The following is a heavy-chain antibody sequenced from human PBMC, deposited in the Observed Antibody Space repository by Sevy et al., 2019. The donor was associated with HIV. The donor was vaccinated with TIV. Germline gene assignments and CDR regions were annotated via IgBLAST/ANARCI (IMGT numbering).Heavy chain of an antibody. J-gene: IGHJ4*02. CDR2: LSSSSTYI. Sequence: GGSLRLSCAASGFTFSSHSMSWVRQAPGKGLEWVSSLSSSSTYIFHADSVKGRFTISRDNAKNSLYLQMNSLRAEDTAVYDCARSYYDASGYSTFDYWGQGTLVTVSS. CDR3: ARSYYDASGYSTFDY. V-gene: IGHV3-21*01. CDR1: GFTFSSHS. D-gene: IGHD3-22*01.